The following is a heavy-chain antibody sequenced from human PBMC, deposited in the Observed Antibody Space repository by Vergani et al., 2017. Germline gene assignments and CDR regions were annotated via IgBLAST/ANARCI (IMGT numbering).Heavy chain of an antibody. D-gene: IGHD3-10*01. Sequence: QVQLQESGPGLVKPSETLSLTCTVSGGSISSYYWSWIRQPPGKGLEWIGYIYYSGSTNYNPSLKSRVTISVDTSKNQFSLKLSSETAADTAVYYCARSMVRATNWFDPWGQGTLVTVSS. CDR1: GGSISSYY. V-gene: IGHV4-59*01. J-gene: IGHJ5*02. CDR3: ARSMVRATNWFDP. CDR2: IYYSGST.